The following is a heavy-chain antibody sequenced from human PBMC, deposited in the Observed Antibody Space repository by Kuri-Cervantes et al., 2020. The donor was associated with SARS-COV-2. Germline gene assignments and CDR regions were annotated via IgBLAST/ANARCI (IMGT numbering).Heavy chain of an antibody. J-gene: IGHJ3*02. CDR3: AKPVDTATDRYDAFDI. CDR1: GDSVSSNSAA. Sequence: LRLSCAISGDSVSSNSAAWNWIRQSPSRGLEWLGRTYYRSKWYNDYAVSVKSRITINPDTSKNQFSLQLNSVTPEDTAVYYCAKPVDTATDRYDAFDIWGQGTMVTVSS. D-gene: IGHD5-18*01. CDR2: TYYRSKWYN. V-gene: IGHV6-1*01.